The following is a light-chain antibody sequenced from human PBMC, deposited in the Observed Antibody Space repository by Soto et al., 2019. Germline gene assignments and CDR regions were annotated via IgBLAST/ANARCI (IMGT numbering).Light chain of an antibody. CDR1: SSDVGGYNY. CDR2: DVS. Sequence: QSALTQPASVSGSPGQSIAISCTGTSSDVGGYNYVSWYQRHPDKAPKLMIYDVSDRPSGVSDRFSGSKSGNTASLTISGLQAEDEADYYCSSYTSSNTVVFGGGTQLTVL. V-gene: IGLV2-14*01. J-gene: IGLJ3*02. CDR3: SSYTSSNTVV.